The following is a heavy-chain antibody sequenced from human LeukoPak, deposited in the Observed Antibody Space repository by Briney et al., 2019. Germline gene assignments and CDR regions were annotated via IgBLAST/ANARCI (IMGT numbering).Heavy chain of an antibody. CDR3: ARKVNSYGYWGVYNWFDP. D-gene: IGHD5-18*01. V-gene: IGHV4-39*07. Sequence: TASETLSLTCTVSGVSISSSSNYWGWIRQPPGKGLEWIGTIYSTGNTNYNPSLKSRVTISVDTSKNQFSLKLSSVTAADTAVYYCARKVNSYGYWGVYNWFDPWGQGTLVTVSS. CDR1: GVSISSSSNY. CDR2: IYSTGNT. J-gene: IGHJ5*02.